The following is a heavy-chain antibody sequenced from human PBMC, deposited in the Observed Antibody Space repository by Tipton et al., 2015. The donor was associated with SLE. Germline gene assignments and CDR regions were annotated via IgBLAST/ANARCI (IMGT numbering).Heavy chain of an antibody. D-gene: IGHD3-10*01. Sequence: QLVQSGAEVKKPGASVKVSCKASGYTFTSYYMHWVRQASGQGLEWMGIINPSGGSTSYAQKFQSRVTMTRDTSTSTVYMELSSLRSEDTAVYYCTRAELGTGIFYFDYWGLGTLVTVSS. J-gene: IGHJ4*02. V-gene: IGHV1-46*03. CDR2: INPSGGST. CDR3: TRAELGTGIFYFDY. CDR1: GYTFTSYY.